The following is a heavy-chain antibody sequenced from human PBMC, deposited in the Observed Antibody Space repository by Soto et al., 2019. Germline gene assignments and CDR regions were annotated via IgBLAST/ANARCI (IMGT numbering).Heavy chain of an antibody. D-gene: IGHD2-15*01. CDR2: IIPMSGRP. CDR1: GGTFNSYS. CDR3: TRRGRHSANWFDP. Sequence: QVQLVQSGAEVKTPGSSVKVSCKASGGTFNSYSIDWVRQAPGQGFEWMGGIIPMSGRPNYAQRFQGRVTFSADKSTNTVYIEVNSLTHEDMAVHYCTRRGRHSANWFDPWGQGTLVTVSS. V-gene: IGHV1-69*06. J-gene: IGHJ5*02.